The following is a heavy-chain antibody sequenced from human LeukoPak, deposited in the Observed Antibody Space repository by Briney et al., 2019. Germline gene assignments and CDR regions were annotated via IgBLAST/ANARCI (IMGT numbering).Heavy chain of an antibody. D-gene: IGHD3-3*01. J-gene: IGHJ4*02. CDR1: GYTFTGYY. Sequence: ASVKVSCKASGYTFTGYYMHWVRQAPGQGLEWMGRINPNSGGTNYAQKFQGRVTMTRDTSISTAYMELSRLRSDDTAVYYCARGRRAERITIFGVAIDYWGQGTLVTVYS. V-gene: IGHV1-2*06. CDR2: INPNSGGT. CDR3: ARGRRAERITIFGVAIDY.